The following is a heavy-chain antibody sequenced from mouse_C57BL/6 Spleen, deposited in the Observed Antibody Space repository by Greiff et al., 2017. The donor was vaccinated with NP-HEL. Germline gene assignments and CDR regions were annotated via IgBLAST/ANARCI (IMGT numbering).Heavy chain of an antibody. CDR1: GYTFTSYW. CDR2: INPSDSNT. Sequence: QVQLKQPGAELVKPGASVKLSCKASGYTFTSYWMQWVKQRPGQGLEWIGEINPSDSNTNYNQKFKGKATLTVDTSSSTADMQLSSLTSEDSAVYYCARRGTTGAMDYWGQGTSVTVSS. CDR3: ARRGTTGAMDY. D-gene: IGHD1-1*01. J-gene: IGHJ4*01. V-gene: IGHV1-50*01.